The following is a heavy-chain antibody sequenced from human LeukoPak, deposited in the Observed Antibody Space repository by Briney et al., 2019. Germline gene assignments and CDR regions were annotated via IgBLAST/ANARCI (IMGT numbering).Heavy chain of an antibody. CDR2: INPSGGSP. CDR1: GYTFTSYH. V-gene: IGHV1-46*01. J-gene: IGHJ3*02. D-gene: IGHD1-7*01. Sequence: ASVTVSCKASGYTFTSYHLHWVRQAPGQGLEWMGIINPSGGSPNYAQKFQGRVTITADKSTSTAYMELSSLRSEDTAVYYCARAWDNWNYGIKTHDAFDIWGQGTMVTVSS. CDR3: ARAWDNWNYGIKTHDAFDI.